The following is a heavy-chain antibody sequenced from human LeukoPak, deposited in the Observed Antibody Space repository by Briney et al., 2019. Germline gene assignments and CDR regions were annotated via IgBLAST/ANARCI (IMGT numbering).Heavy chain of an antibody. D-gene: IGHD6-13*01. CDR3: ARNLYSSSWFAFDY. J-gene: IGHJ4*02. CDR2: ISGDGGST. Sequence: GGSLRLSCAASGFTFDDYAMHWVRQAPGKGLEWVSLISGDGGSTYYADSVKGRFTISRDNAKNSLYLQMNSLRAEDAAVYYCARNLYSSSWFAFDYWGQGTLVTVSS. CDR1: GFTFDDYA. V-gene: IGHV3-43*02.